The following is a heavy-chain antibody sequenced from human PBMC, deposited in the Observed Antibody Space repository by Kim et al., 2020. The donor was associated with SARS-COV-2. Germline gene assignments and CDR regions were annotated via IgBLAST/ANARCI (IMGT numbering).Heavy chain of an antibody. CDR2: IYHSGGT. J-gene: IGHJ6*02. V-gene: IGHV4-4*02. CDR3: ARCSSGSDYYYYCNMDV. CDR1: GGSLSSRDW. Sequence: SETLSLTCDVSGGSLSSRDWWCWVRQPSGKGLEWIGEIYHSGGTNYNPSLRSRVTISLDKSKNQFSLKLNSVTAADTAVYYCARCSSGSDYYYYCNMDVWGQGTTVTVSS. D-gene: IGHD3-10*02.